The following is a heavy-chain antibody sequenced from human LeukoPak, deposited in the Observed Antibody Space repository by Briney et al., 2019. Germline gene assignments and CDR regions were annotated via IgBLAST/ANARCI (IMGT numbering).Heavy chain of an antibody. J-gene: IGHJ4*02. D-gene: IGHD6-13*01. CDR1: GESFSCYY. V-gene: IGHV4-34*01. CDR2: INHSGST. CDR3: ARLAAAGTREGKDY. Sequence: SETLSLTCAVYGESFSCYYWSWLRQPPGKGLEWIVEINHSGSTNYNPSLKSRVTISVDTSKNQFSLKLSSVTAADTAVYYCARLAAAGTREGKDYWGQGTLVTVSS.